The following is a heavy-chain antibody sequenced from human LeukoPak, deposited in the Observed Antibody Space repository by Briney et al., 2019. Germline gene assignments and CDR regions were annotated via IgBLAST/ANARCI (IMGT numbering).Heavy chain of an antibody. CDR1: GGSMSSSSYY. Sequence: PSETLSLTCTVSGGSMSSSSYYWGWIRQPPGKGLEWIGSIYYSGSTYYNPSLKSRVTISVDTSKNQFSLKLSSVTAADTAVYYCARGTHSPPPKKFYYYYYGMDVWGQGTTVTVSS. CDR2: IYYSGST. D-gene: IGHD2-15*01. CDR3: ARGTHSPPPKKFYYYYYGMDV. J-gene: IGHJ6*02. V-gene: IGHV4-39*01.